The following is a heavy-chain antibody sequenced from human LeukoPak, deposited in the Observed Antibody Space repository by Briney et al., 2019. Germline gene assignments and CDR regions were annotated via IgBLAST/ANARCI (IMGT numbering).Heavy chain of an antibody. J-gene: IGHJ4*02. CDR3: ARDPGYCSGGSCYYFDY. V-gene: IGHV3-30*04. D-gene: IGHD2-15*01. Sequence: GRSLRLSCAASGFTFSSYAMHWVRQAPGKGLEWVAVISYDGSNKYYADSVKGRFTISRDNSKNTLYLQMNSLRAEDTAVYYCARDPGYCSGGSCYYFDYWGQGTLVTASS. CDR2: ISYDGSNK. CDR1: GFTFSSYA.